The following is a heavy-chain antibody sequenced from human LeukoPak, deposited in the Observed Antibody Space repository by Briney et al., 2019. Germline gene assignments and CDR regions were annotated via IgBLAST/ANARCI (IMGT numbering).Heavy chain of an antibody. Sequence: GGSLRLSCAASGFPLSSYAMSWVRQGPGKGLEWVSAISVSGNTYHADSVKGRFTISRDSSKNTLYLQMNSPRAEDAAVYYCAKAPVTTCSGAYCYPFDYWGQGTLVTVSS. CDR3: AKAPVTTCSGAYCYPFDY. D-gene: IGHD2-15*01. V-gene: IGHV3-23*01. CDR1: GFPLSSYA. CDR2: ISVSGNT. J-gene: IGHJ4*02.